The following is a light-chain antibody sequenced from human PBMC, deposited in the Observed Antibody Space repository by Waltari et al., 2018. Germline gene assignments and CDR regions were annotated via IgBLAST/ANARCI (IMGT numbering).Light chain of an antibody. CDR2: VGS. J-gene: IGKJ1*01. CDR1: HSLVNPNGRNY. CDR3: MQALETRT. V-gene: IGKV2-28*01. Sequence: DLVVTQSPLSLAASPGASASISCRSSHSLVNPNGRNYLDWYVQKPGQSPQLLIYVGSNRASGVPGRFSGSGSGTYFTLNISRVEAEDVGVYYCMQALETRTFGQGTRVEIK.